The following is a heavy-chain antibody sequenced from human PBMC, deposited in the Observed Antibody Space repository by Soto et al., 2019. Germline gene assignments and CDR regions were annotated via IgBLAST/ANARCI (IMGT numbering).Heavy chain of an antibody. CDR2: FHYSGST. V-gene: IGHV4-59*08. CDR1: GGSMSSYF. J-gene: IGHJ3*02. CDR3: ARRSGYCSGGSCYVAFDI. D-gene: IGHD2-15*01. Sequence: QVQLQESGPGLVKPSETLSLTCTVSGGSMSSYFWSWIRQPPGKGLEWIGYFHYSGSTNYNPSLKSRVTISVDTSKNQFSRIVSSVTAADTAVYYCARRSGYCSGGSCYVAFDIWGQGTVVTVSS.